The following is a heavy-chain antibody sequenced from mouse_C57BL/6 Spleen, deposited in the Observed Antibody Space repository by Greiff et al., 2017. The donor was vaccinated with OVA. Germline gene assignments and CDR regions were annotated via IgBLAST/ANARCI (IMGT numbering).Heavy chain of an antibody. CDR1: GYTFTSYW. D-gene: IGHD1-1*01. J-gene: IGHJ3*01. Sequence: QVQLQQSGAELVKPGASVKLSCKASGYTFTSYWMQWVKQRPGQGLEWIGEIDPSDSYTNYNQKFKGKATLTVDTSSSTAYMQLSSLTSEDSAVYYCARTPGSLLLRPAWFAYWGQGTLVTVSA. CDR3: ARTPGSLLLRPAWFAY. V-gene: IGHV1-50*01. CDR2: IDPSDSYT.